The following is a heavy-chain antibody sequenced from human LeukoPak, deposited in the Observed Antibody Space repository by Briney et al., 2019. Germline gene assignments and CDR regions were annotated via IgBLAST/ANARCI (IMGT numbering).Heavy chain of an antibody. CDR3: ARVVSSYDSSGYYYYFDY. CDR1: GYTFTSYY. J-gene: IGHJ4*02. V-gene: IGHV1-46*01. D-gene: IGHD3-22*01. Sequence: VASVKVSCTASGYTFTSYYMHWVRQAPGQGLEWMGIINPSGGSTSYAQKFQGRVTMTRDTSTSTVYMELSSLRSEDTAVYYCARVVSSYDSSGYYYYFDYWGQGTLVTVSS. CDR2: INPSGGST.